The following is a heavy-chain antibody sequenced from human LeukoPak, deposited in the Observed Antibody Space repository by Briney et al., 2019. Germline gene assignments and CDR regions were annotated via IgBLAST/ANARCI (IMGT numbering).Heavy chain of an antibody. V-gene: IGHV4-59*08. CDR2: IYYSGST. CDR3: ARRGLRFNYGMDV. D-gene: IGHD3-3*01. Sequence: SETLSLTRTVSGGSISSYYWSWIRQPPGKGLEWIGYIYYSGSTNYNPSLKSRVTISVDTSKNQFSLKLSSVTAADTAVYYCARRGLRFNYGMDVWGQGTTVTVSS. CDR1: GGSISSYY. J-gene: IGHJ6*02.